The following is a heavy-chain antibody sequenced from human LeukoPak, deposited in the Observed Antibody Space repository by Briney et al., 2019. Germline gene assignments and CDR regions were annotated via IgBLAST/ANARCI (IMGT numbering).Heavy chain of an antibody. Sequence: ASVKVSCKASGYTFTGYYMHWVRQAPGQGLEWMGWINPNSGNTGYAQKFQGRVTITRNTSISTAYMELSSLRSEDTAVYYCARGGGYSYGYPEPNYFDYWGQGTLVTVSS. J-gene: IGHJ4*02. CDR3: ARGGGYSYGYPEPNYFDY. CDR2: INPNSGNT. D-gene: IGHD5-18*01. CDR1: GYTFTGYY. V-gene: IGHV1-8*03.